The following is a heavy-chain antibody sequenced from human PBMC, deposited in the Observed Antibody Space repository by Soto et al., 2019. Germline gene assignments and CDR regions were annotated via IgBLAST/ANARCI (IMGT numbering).Heavy chain of an antibody. CDR1: GFTFSSYA. V-gene: IGHV3-23*01. Sequence: GGSLRLSCAASGFTFSSYAMSWVRQAPGKGLEWVSAISGSGGSTYYADSVKGRFTISRDNSKNTLYLRMNSLRAEDTAVYYCAKDLRIAVAGTRAFDIWGQGTMVTVSS. J-gene: IGHJ3*02. CDR3: AKDLRIAVAGTRAFDI. CDR2: ISGSGGST. D-gene: IGHD6-19*01.